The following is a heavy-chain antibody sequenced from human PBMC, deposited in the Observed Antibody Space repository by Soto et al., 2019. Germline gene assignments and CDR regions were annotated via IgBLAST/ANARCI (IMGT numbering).Heavy chain of an antibody. J-gene: IGHJ4*02. D-gene: IGHD5-18*01. CDR1: GGSFSSYH. CDR2: INHLTTT. V-gene: IGHV4-34*01. Sequence: SETLSLTCAVYGGSFSSYHWSWIRQTPGKGLEWIGEINHLTTTNYNPSLKSRVIISLDTPKNQFSLKLSSVTAADTAVYYCARGYDTALSPIFWGQGILVTVSS. CDR3: ARGYDTALSPIF.